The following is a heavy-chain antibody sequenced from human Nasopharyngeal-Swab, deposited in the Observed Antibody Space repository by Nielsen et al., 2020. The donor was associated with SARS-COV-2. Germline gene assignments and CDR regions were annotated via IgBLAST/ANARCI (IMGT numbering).Heavy chain of an antibody. CDR1: GFSFSIYW. D-gene: IGHD1-1*01. V-gene: IGHV3-74*01. Sequence: GESLKTSCAASGFSFSIYWMHWVRQPPGKGLVWVSGISSDESTTTYADFVKGRFTISRDNTKNTLYLQMNSLRAEDMAVYYCARDSPWQELDYWGQGTLVTVSS. CDR3: ARDSPWQELDY. CDR2: ISSDESTT. J-gene: IGHJ4*02.